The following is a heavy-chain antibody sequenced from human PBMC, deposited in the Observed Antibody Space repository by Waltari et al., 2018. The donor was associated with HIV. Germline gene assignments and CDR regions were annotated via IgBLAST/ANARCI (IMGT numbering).Heavy chain of an antibody. CDR3: ASPYSSSRQDY. D-gene: IGHD6-6*01. V-gene: IGHV4-34*01. CDR1: GGSFSGYY. CDR2: INHSGST. Sequence: QVQLQQWGAGLLKPSETLSLTCAVYGGSFSGYYWSWIRQPPGKGLEWIGEINHSGSTNYNPSLKSRVTISVDTSKNQFSLKLSSVTAADTAVYYCASPYSSSRQDYWGQGTLVTVSS. J-gene: IGHJ4*02.